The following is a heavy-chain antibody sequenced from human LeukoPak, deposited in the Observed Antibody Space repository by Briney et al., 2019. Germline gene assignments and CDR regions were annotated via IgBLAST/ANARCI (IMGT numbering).Heavy chain of an antibody. CDR1: GGSISSSSYY. V-gene: IGHV4-39*01. Sequence: SETLSLTCTVSGGSISSSSYYWGWIRQPPGKGLEWIGSIYYSGSTYYNPSLKSRVTISVDTSKNQFSLKLSSVTAADTAIYYCAKNLKVTLSAFDFWGPGTLVTVSS. CDR2: IYYSGST. CDR3: AKNLKVTLSAFDF. D-gene: IGHD2-21*02. J-gene: IGHJ3*01.